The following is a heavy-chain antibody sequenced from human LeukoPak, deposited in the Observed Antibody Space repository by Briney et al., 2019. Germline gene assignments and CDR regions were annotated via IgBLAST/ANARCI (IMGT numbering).Heavy chain of an antibody. CDR3: ARYRTVTTYFDY. CDR1: GGSISSGGYS. V-gene: IGHV4-30-2*01. D-gene: IGHD4-17*01. Sequence: PSETLSLTCAVSGGSISSGGYSWSWIRQPPGKGLERIGYIYHSGSTYYNPSLKSRVTISVDRSKNQFSLKLSSVTAADTAVYYCARYRTVTTYFDYWGQGTLVTVSS. J-gene: IGHJ4*02. CDR2: IYHSGST.